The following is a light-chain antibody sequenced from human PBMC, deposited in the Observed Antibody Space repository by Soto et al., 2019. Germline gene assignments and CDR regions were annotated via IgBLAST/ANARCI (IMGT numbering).Light chain of an antibody. J-gene: IGKJ1*01. CDR1: QDISNF. CDR2: AAS. Sequence: DIQMTQSPSSLSASVGDRVTITCQASQDISNFLNWYHQTAGKXPRXLIYAASSLQSGVPSRFSGSGSGTDFTLTISSLHPEDFATDDCQQSYSTPAFGQGTKVDI. CDR3: QQSYSTPA. V-gene: IGKV1-39*01.